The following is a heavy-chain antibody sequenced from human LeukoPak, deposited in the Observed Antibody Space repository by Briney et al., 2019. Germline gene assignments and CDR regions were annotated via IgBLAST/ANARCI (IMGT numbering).Heavy chain of an antibody. Sequence: GGSLTLSCAASGFTFSSYSMNWVRQAPGKGLEWVSSISSSSSYIYYADSVKGRFTISRDNAKNSLYLQMNSLRAEDTAVYYCARGKPLRAAVQGNYYFDYWGQGTLVTVSS. CDR1: GFTFSSYS. D-gene: IGHD1-7*01. CDR2: ISSSSSYI. CDR3: ARGKPLRAAVQGNYYFDY. J-gene: IGHJ4*02. V-gene: IGHV3-21*01.